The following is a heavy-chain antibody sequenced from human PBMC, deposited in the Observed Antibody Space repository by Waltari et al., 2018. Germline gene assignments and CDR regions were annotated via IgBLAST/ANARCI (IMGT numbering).Heavy chain of an antibody. D-gene: IGHD3-10*01. V-gene: IGHV1-69*13. CDR3: ARGSKYFYYGVDV. J-gene: IGHJ6*02. Sequence: QVQLVQSGPEVKRPGSSVRVSCKSSGATFSSSGFSWVRQAPGQGREWMGGLVPVLGTPAYAQKFQGRLTITADDSTSTAYMELNTLTSDDTAVYYCARGSKYFYYGVDVWGQGTTVTVSS. CDR1: GATFSSSG. CDR2: LVPVLGTP.